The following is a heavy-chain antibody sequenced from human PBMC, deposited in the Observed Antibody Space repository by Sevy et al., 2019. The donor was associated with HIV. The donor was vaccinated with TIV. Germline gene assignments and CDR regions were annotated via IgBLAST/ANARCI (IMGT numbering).Heavy chain of an antibody. V-gene: IGHV3-48*04. CDR3: TNYVHY. J-gene: IGHJ4*02. D-gene: IGHD3-10*02. Sequence: GGSLRLSCAASGFTFSSYAMNWVRQAPGKGLEWVSYISSSFTNIYYADSVKGRFTISRDNAKNSLYLQMNSLRAEDTAVYYCTNYVHYWGQGTLVTVSS. CDR2: ISSSFTNI. CDR1: GFTFSSYA.